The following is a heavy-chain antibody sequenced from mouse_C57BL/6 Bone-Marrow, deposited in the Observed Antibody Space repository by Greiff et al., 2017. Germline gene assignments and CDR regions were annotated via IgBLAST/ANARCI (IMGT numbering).Heavy chain of an antibody. V-gene: IGHV5-12*01. J-gene: IGHJ4*01. CDR1: GFTFSDYY. CDR2: ISNGGGST. Sequence: EVKLMESGGGLVQPGGSLKLSCAASGFTFSDYYMYWVRQTPEKRLEWVAYISNGGGSTYYPDTVKGRFTISRDNAKNTLYLQMSRLKSEDTAMYYCARNYGSSYVNYYAMDYWGQGTSVTVSS. D-gene: IGHD1-1*01. CDR3: ARNYGSSYVNYYAMDY.